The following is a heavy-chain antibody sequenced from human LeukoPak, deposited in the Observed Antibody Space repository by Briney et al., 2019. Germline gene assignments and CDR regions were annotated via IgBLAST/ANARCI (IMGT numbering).Heavy chain of an antibody. CDR2: IYTSGST. Sequence: SETLSLTCTVSGGSISSYYWSWIRQPAGKGLEWIGRIYTSGSTNYNPSLKSRVTILVDKSKNQFSLKLYSVTAADTAVYYCARIDSSGYYSLDYWGQGTLVTVSS. V-gene: IGHV4-4*07. CDR3: ARIDSSGYYSLDY. D-gene: IGHD3-22*01. CDR1: GGSISSYY. J-gene: IGHJ4*02.